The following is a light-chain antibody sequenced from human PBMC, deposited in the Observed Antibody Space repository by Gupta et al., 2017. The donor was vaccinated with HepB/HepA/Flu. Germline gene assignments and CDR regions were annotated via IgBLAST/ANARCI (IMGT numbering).Light chain of an antibody. Sequence: EIVLTQSPGTMSLFAGETATLSCRASQRLSTYSLAWYQQRPGQAPRLLTYGDSKRASGIPDRFTGRGFGSDFSLTIRRLESEDFAVYFCQQDDTSPPSFGGGTRVEIK. CDR3: QQDDTSPPS. J-gene: IGKJ4*02. CDR1: QRLSTYS. CDR2: GDS. V-gene: IGKV3-20*01.